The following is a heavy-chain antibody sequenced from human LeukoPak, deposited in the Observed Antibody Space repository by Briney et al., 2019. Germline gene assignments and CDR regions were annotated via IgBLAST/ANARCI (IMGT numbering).Heavy chain of an antibody. D-gene: IGHD5-24*01. V-gene: IGHV1-46*01. Sequence: GASVKVSCKASGYTFTSYYMHWVRQAPGQGLEWMGIINPSGGSTSYAQKFQGRVTMTRDTSTSTVYMELSSLRSEDTAVYYCARDPNVESAADAFDIWGQGTMVTVSS. J-gene: IGHJ3*02. CDR3: ARDPNVESAADAFDI. CDR1: GYTFTSYY. CDR2: INPSGGST.